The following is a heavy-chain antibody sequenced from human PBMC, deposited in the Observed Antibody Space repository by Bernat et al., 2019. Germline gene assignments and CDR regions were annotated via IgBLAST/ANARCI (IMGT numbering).Heavy chain of an antibody. V-gene: IGHV3-23*04. CDR2: ISGSGGST. D-gene: IGHD2-15*01. CDR3: ANRPTGYCSGGSCQVDY. J-gene: IGHJ4*02. Sequence: VQLVESGGGVVQPGRSLRLSCAASGFTFSSYAMSWVRQAPGKGLEWVSAISGSGGSTYYADSVKGRFTISRDNSKNTLYLQMNSLRAEDTAVYYCANRPTGYCSGGSCQVDYWGQGTLVTVSS. CDR1: GFTFSSYA.